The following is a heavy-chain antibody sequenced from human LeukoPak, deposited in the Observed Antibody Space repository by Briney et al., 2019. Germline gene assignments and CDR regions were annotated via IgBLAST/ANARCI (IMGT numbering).Heavy chain of an antibody. Sequence: GGSLILSCAASGFTVNSNYMSWVRQAPGKGLEWVSVIYSGGSTYYADSVKGRFTISRDNSKNTLYLQMNSLRAEDTAVYYCARDRYCGGDCYSDYWGQGTLVTVSS. CDR3: ARDRYCGGDCYSDY. V-gene: IGHV3-53*01. D-gene: IGHD2-21*02. CDR1: GFTVNSNY. J-gene: IGHJ4*02. CDR2: IYSGGST.